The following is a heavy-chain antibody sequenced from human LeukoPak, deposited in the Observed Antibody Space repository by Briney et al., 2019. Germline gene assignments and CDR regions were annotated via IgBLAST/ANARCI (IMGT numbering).Heavy chain of an antibody. V-gene: IGHV1-69*04. Sequence: ASVKVSCKASGGTFSSYAISWVRQAPGQGLEWMGRIIPILGIANYAQKFQGRVTITADKSTSTAYMELSSLRSEDTAVYYCARDRLSGYNGFDYWGQGTLVTVSS. J-gene: IGHJ4*02. CDR3: ARDRLSGYNGFDY. CDR2: IIPILGIA. D-gene: IGHD3-22*01. CDR1: GGTFSSYA.